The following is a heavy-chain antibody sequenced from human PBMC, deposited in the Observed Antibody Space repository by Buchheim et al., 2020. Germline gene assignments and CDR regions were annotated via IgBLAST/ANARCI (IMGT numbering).Heavy chain of an antibody. V-gene: IGHV3-30*18. D-gene: IGHD4-23*01. J-gene: IGHJ4*02. CDR2: ISDDGSNK. CDR3: AKDQTTVISGDYFDY. Sequence: QVQLVESGGGVVQPGRSLRLSCAASGFTFSSYGMHWVRQAPGKGLEWVAVISDDGSNKYYADSVKRRFTISRDNSKNTLYLQMNSLKAEDTAVYDCAKDQTTVISGDYFDYWGQGTL. CDR1: GFTFSSYG.